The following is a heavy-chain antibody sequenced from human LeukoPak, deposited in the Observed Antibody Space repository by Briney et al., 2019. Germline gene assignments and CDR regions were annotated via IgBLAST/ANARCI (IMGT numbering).Heavy chain of an antibody. V-gene: IGHV3-30*18. D-gene: IGHD1-14*01. CDR1: GFTFSSYG. CDR3: AKEGRYLTGPYYYYYMDV. J-gene: IGHJ6*03. CDR2: ISYDGSNK. Sequence: GGSLRLSCAASGFTFSSYGMHWVRQAPGKGLEWVAVISYDGSNKYYADSVKGRFTISRDNSKSTLYLQMNSLRAEDTAVYYCAKEGRYLTGPYYYYYMDVWGKGTTVTVSS.